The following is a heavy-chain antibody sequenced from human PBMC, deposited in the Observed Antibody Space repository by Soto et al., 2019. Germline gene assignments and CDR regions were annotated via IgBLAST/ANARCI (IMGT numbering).Heavy chain of an antibody. J-gene: IGHJ6*02. CDR2: IIPIFGTA. Sequence: QVQLVQSGAEVKKPGSSVKVSCKASGGTFSSYAISWVRQAPGQGLEWMGGIIPIFGTANYAQKFQGRVTITADESTSTAYMEVSSLRSEDKAVYYWARGDCRSTSCQAYYYYGMDVWGQGTTVTVSS. CDR1: GGTFSSYA. CDR3: ARGDCRSTSCQAYYYYGMDV. D-gene: IGHD2-2*01. V-gene: IGHV1-69*01.